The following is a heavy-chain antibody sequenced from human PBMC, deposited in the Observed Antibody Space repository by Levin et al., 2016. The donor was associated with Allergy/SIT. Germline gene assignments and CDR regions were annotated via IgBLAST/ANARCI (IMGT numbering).Heavy chain of an antibody. D-gene: IGHD3-16*02. V-gene: IGHV3-64D*06. J-gene: IGHJ4*02. CDR2: ISSNGGST. Sequence: VRQAPGKGLEYVSAISSNGGSTYYADSVKGRFTISRDNSKNTLYLQMSSLRAEDTAVYYCVKVMITFGGVIVTYDYWGQGTLVTVSS. CDR3: VKVMITFGGVIVTYDY.